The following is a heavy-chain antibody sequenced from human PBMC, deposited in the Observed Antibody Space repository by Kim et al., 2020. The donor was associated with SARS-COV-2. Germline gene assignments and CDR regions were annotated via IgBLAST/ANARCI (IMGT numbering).Heavy chain of an antibody. V-gene: IGHV4-59*01. Sequence: SETLSLTCTVSGGSISSYYWSWIRQPPGKGLEWIGYIYYSGSTNYNPSLKSRVTISVDTSKNQFSLKLSSVTAADTAVYYCASSQSQYYDFWSGYYDYYFDYWGQGTLVTVSS. CDR2: IYYSGST. CDR1: GGSISSYY. CDR3: ASSQSQYYDFWSGYYDYYFDY. J-gene: IGHJ4*02. D-gene: IGHD3-3*01.